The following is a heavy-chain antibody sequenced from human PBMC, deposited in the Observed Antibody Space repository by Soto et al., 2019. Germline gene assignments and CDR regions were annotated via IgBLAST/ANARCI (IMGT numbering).Heavy chain of an antibody. CDR3: AHLLYGDYDYWFFDL. Sequence: QITLKESGPTLVKPTQTLTLTCTFSGFSLSTSGVGVGWIRQPPGKALQWLALIYWDDDKRYSPSLKSRLTITKSPSKNQVVLTMTNMDPVDTATYYCAHLLYGDYDYWFFDLWGRGTLVTVSS. CDR1: GFSLSTSGVG. CDR2: IYWDDDK. V-gene: IGHV2-5*02. J-gene: IGHJ2*01. D-gene: IGHD4-17*01.